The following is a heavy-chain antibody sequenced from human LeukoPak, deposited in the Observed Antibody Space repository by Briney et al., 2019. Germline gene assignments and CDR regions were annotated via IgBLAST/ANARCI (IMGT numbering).Heavy chain of an antibody. V-gene: IGHV1-24*01. D-gene: IGHD3-3*01. CDR2: FDPEDGET. Sequence: ASVKVSCKVSGYTLTELSMHWVRQAPGKGLEWMGGFDPEDGETIYAQKFQGRVTMTEDTSTDTAYMELSSLRSEDTAVYYCATFEWSGVNFDYWGQGTLVTVSS. J-gene: IGHJ4*02. CDR1: GYTLTELS. CDR3: ATFEWSGVNFDY.